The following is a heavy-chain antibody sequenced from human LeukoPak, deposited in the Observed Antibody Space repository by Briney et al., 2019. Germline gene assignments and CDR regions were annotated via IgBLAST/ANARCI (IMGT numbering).Heavy chain of an antibody. CDR2: ISGDGGNT. J-gene: IGHJ4*02. CDR3: AKDFGRNLGGPGY. D-gene: IGHD3-10*01. CDR1: VFTFSTYT. Sequence: PGGSLRLSCAASVFTFSTYTMAWVRQAPGGGLEWVSGISGDGGNTYYADSVKGRCAISRDNSNSALFLQMNSLRAEDTAVYYCAKDFGRNLGGPGYWGRGTLVTISS. V-gene: IGHV3-23*01.